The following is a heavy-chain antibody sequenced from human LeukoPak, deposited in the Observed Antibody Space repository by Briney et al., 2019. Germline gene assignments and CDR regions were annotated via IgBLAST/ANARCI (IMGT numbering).Heavy chain of an antibody. CDR3: SRNGGSARIIDY. Sequence: SETLSLTCTVSGGSISSSSYYWGWIRQPPGKGLEWIGSIYYSGSTYYNPSLKSRVTISVDTSMNQFSLKLTSVTAADTAVYYCSRNGGSARIIDYWGQGTLVTVSS. D-gene: IGHD2-15*01. CDR1: GGSISSSSYY. CDR2: IYYSGST. V-gene: IGHV4-39*07. J-gene: IGHJ4*02.